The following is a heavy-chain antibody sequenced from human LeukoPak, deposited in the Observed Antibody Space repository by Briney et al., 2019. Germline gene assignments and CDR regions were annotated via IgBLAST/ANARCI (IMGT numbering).Heavy chain of an antibody. CDR3: ARDLNYYDSSGYLAAFDI. CDR2: ISYGGSNK. CDR1: GFTFGAYG. V-gene: IGHV3-30*03. J-gene: IGHJ3*02. D-gene: IGHD3-22*01. Sequence: GSLRLSCAASGFTFGAYGMHWVRQAPGKGLEWVAVISYGGSNKYYADSVKGRFTISRDNSKNTLYLQMNSLRAEDTAVYYCARDLNYYDSSGYLAAFDIWGQGTMVTVSS.